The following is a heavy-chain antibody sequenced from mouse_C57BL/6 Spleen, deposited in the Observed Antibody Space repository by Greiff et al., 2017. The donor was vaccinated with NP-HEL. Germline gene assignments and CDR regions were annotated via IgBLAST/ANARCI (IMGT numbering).Heavy chain of an antibody. CDR3: ASSFYYGNYADYFDY. Sequence: QVQLQQSGPGLVQPSQSLSITCTVSGFSLTSYGVHWVRQSPGKGLEWLGVIWSGGSTDYNAAFISRLSISKDNSKSQVFFKMNSLQADDTAIYYCASSFYYGNYADYFDYWGQGTTLTVSS. V-gene: IGHV2-2*01. J-gene: IGHJ2*01. CDR1: GFSLTSYG. CDR2: IWSGGST. D-gene: IGHD2-1*01.